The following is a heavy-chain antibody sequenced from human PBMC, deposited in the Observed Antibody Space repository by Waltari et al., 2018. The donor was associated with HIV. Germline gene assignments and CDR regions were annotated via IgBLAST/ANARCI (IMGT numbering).Heavy chain of an antibody. CDR1: GFTFSSYG. CDR3: ARAPYYYASSGYHARFHC. D-gene: IGHD3-22*01. CDR2: IWYVGSNK. V-gene: IGHV3-33*01. Sequence: QVQLVGSGGGVVQPGRSLRLSCAASGFTFSSYGMHGVRQAQGKGLEWVAVIWYVGSNKDYADSVKGRFTIARDNSKNTLYLQMNSLRSEHRAVYYCARAPYYYASSGYHARFHCWRQGTLVTVSS. J-gene: IGHJ4*02.